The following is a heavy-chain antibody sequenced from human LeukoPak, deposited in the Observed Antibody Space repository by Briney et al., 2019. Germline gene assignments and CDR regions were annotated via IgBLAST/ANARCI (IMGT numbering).Heavy chain of an antibody. J-gene: IGHJ4*02. Sequence: SETLSLTCAVYGGSFSGYYRSWIRQPPGKGLEWIGEINHSGSTNYNPSLKSRVTISVDTSKNQFSLKLSSVTAADTAVYYCARGGGLEFDYWGQGTLVTVSS. CDR2: INHSGST. CDR3: ARGGGLEFDY. D-gene: IGHD3-16*01. CDR1: GGSFSGYY. V-gene: IGHV4-34*01.